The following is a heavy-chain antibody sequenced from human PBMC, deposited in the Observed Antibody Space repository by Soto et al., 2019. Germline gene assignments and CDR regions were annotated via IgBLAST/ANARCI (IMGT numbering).Heavy chain of an antibody. CDR1: GSTFSDHY. Sequence: EVQLVESGGGLVQPGGSLRLSCAASGSTFSDHYMDWVRQAPGKGLEWVGRTRSQPNRYTAEYAASVKGRLTISRDDSKNSLNLQMNSLRTEDTAVYYCAREVPIAAVGNGYYYYGMDVWGQGTTVTVSS. D-gene: IGHD6-13*01. J-gene: IGHJ6*02. CDR2: TRSQPNRYTA. V-gene: IGHV3-72*01. CDR3: AREVPIAAVGNGYYYYGMDV.